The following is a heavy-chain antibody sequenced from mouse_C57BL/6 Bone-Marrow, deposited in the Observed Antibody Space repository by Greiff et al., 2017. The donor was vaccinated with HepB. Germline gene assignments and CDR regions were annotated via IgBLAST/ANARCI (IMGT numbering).Heavy chain of an antibody. J-gene: IGHJ2*01. CDR1: GYTFTSYW. CDR2: IDPSDSYT. V-gene: IGHV1-50*01. D-gene: IGHD2-5*01. Sequence: QVQLKQPGAELVKPGASVKLSCKASGYTFTSYWMQWVKQRPGQGLEWIGEIDPSDSYTNYNQKFKGKVTLTVDTSASTAYMQLSSLTSEDSAVYYCARSPYSNYYAMDYWGQGTTLTVSS. CDR3: ARSPYSNYYAMDY.